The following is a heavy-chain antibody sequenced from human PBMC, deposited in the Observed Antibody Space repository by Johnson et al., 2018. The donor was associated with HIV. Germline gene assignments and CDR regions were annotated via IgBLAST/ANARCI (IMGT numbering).Heavy chain of an antibody. CDR2: IKSKSDGGTT. D-gene: IGHD3-22*01. J-gene: IGHJ3*01. CDR1: GFTFSSYA. Sequence: VQLVESGGGLVQPGGSLRLSCAASGFTFSSYAMSWVRQAPGKGVEWVGHIKSKSDGGTTDSAAPVKGRFTISRDDSKSMVYLQMNSLKTEDTAVYYCNTRIPHYYDSSGYYYNVFDLCGQGTMVTVSS. CDR3: NTRIPHYYDSSGYYYNVFDL. V-gene: IGHV3-15*01.